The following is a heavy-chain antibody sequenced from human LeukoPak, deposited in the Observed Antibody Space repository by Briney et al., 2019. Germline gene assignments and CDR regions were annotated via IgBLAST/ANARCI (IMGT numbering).Heavy chain of an antibody. D-gene: IGHD4-23*01. J-gene: IGHJ4*02. V-gene: IGHV4-59*01. CDR2: IHSSANT. CDR1: GGSISTYY. CDR3: ARSGTVGNAWDY. Sequence: SETLSLTCTVSGGSISTYYWSWLRQPPGEGLEWLGYIHSSANTNYNPSLKSRVTISVDTSKNQFSLKLSSVTAADTAVYYCARSGTVGNAWDYWGQGTLVTVSS.